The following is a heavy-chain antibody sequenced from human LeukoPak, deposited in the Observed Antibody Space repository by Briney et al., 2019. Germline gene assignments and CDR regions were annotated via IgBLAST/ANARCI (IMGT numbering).Heavy chain of an antibody. J-gene: IGHJ4*02. V-gene: IGHV1-8*01. CDR3: ARRSQAGGTGIGY. D-gene: IGHD6-19*01. CDR2: MNPNSGNT. Sequence: ASVKVSCKASGYTLPRYDINWVRQATGQGLEWMGWMNPNSGNTGYAQKFQGRVTMTRNTSISTAYMELSSVRSEDTAVYYCARRSQAGGTGIGYWGQGTLVTVSS. CDR1: GYTLPRYD.